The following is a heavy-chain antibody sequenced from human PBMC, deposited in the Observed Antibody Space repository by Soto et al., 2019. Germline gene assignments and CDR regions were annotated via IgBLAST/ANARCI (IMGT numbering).Heavy chain of an antibody. J-gene: IGHJ2*01. CDR2: IGPYEGVT. CDR1: GYTFNDYG. CDR3: ARCYCSVGSCYTCWHFDL. Sequence: QVQLVQSGAEGKKPGASVRVSCKASGYTFNDYGISWVRPAPGQGLEWMGWIGPYEGVTNHAQTFQGRVTMTVDTSTTTADMELRSLRSDDTALYYCARCYCSVGSCYTCWHFDLWGPGTLVTVTA. V-gene: IGHV1-18*01. D-gene: IGHD2-15*01.